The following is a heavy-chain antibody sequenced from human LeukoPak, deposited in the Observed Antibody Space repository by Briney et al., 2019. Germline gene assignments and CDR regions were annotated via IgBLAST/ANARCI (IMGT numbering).Heavy chain of an antibody. V-gene: IGHV4-61*02. CDR1: VGSISSGRYY. CDR3: ARVATFGGVTPYYMDV. D-gene: IGHD3-16*01. CDR2: IYNSGST. Sequence: SETLSLTCTVSVGSISSGRYYWSWIPQPAGKGLEWIGRIYNSGSTNYNPSLKRRVTISVDTTKNQFSLKLSSVTAADTAVYYCARVATFGGVTPYYMDVWGKGTTVTVSS. J-gene: IGHJ6*03.